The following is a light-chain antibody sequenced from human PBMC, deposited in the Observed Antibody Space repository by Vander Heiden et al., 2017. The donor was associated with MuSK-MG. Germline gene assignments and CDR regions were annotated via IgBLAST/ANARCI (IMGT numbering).Light chain of an antibody. CDR2: AAS. V-gene: IGKV1-27*01. J-gene: IGKJ2*01. CDR3: QKENSAPHT. CDR1: QGISNY. Sequence: DSEMPQSPSSLSGSVGDRVTITCRASQGISNYLAWYQQKPGTVPKLLIYAASTLQSGVPSRFSRSGSVTDFTLTISSLQPEDIATYYSQKENSAPHTFGQGTKMEIK.